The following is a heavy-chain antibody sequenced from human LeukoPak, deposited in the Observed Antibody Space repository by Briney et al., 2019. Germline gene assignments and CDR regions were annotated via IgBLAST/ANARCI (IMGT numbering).Heavy chain of an antibody. J-gene: IGHJ3*02. V-gene: IGHV4-31*03. CDR1: GGSISSGGYY. Sequence: PSETLSLTCTVSGGSISSGGYYWSWIRQHPGKGLEWIGYIYYSGSTYYNPSLKSRVTISVGTSKNQFSLKLSSVTAADTAVYYCARGKADDAFDIWGQGTMVTVSS. CDR2: IYYSGST. CDR3: ARGKADDAFDI.